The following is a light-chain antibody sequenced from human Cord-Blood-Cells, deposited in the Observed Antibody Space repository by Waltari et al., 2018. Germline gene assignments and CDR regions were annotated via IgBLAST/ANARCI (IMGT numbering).Light chain of an antibody. CDR3: SSYTSSSTLPV. Sequence: QSALTQPASVSGSPGQSITISCTGTSSDVGGYNYFSWYQQHPGKAPKLMIYDVSNRPSGVSNRFSGSKSGNTASLTISGLQAEDEADYYCSSYTSSSTLPVFGGGTKLTVL. CDR1: SSDVGGYNY. CDR2: DVS. J-gene: IGLJ2*01. V-gene: IGLV2-14*01.